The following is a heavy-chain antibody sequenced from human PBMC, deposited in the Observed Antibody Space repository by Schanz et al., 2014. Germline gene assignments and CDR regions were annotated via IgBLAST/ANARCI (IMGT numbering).Heavy chain of an antibody. D-gene: IGHD3-22*01. Sequence: QVQLQESGPGLVKPSETLSLTCTVSGGSVSRYYWSWIRQPPGKGLEWLGYIYYIGSPNYNPALKSRVSISVDTSKNQISLKLSSVTAADTAIYYCARDTFYYDTGADYAVRYFDFWGRGTLVSVSS. CDR1: GGSVSRYY. CDR2: IYYIGSP. V-gene: IGHV4-59*02. J-gene: IGHJ2*01. CDR3: ARDTFYYDTGADYAVRYFDF.